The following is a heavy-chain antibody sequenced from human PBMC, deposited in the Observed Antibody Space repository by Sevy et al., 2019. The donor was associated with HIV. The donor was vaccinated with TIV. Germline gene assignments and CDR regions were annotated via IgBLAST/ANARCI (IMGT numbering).Heavy chain of an antibody. J-gene: IGHJ5*02. CDR3: ARVRFLEWLFTDNWFDP. CDR1: GGSISSYY. CDR2: IYYSGST. V-gene: IGHV4-59*01. D-gene: IGHD3-3*01. Sequence: SETLSLTCTVSGGSISSYYWSWIRQPPGKGLEWIGYIYYSGSTNYNPSLKSRVTISVDMSKNQFSLKLSSVTAADTAVYYCARVRFLEWLFTDNWFDPWGQGTLVTVSS.